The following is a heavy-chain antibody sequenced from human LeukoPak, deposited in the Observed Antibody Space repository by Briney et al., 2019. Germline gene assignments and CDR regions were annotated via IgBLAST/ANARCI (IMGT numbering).Heavy chain of an antibody. J-gene: IGHJ3*02. CDR3: ARVVKKTPKEDAFDI. D-gene: IGHD2/OR15-2a*01. Sequence: SETLSLTCAVSGGSISSSNWWSWVRQPPGKGLEWIGEIYHSGSTNYNPSLKSRVTISVDKSKNQFSLKLSSVTAADTAVYYCARVVKKTPKEDAFDIWGQGTMVTVSS. CDR1: GGSISSSNW. CDR2: IYHSGST. V-gene: IGHV4-4*02.